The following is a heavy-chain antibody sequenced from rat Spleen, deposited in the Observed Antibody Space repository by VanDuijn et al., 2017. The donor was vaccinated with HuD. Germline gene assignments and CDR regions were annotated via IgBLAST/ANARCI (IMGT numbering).Heavy chain of an antibody. CDR1: GFSLTSDG. CDR2: VSSGGNT. Sequence: QVHLKESGPGLVQSSQTLSLTCTVSGFSLTSDGVSWVRQPPGKGLEWIAAVSSGGNTYYDSTPKSRLSISRDTSKSQVFLKIYSLQTEDTAIYFCTREGHTMDRATYWFAYWGQGTLVTVSS. CDR3: TREGHTMDRATYWFAY. V-gene: IGHV2S12*01. D-gene: IGHD1-9*01. J-gene: IGHJ3*01.